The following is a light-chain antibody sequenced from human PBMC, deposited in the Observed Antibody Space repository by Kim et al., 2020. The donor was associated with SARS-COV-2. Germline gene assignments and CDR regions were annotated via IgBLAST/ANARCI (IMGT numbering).Light chain of an antibody. CDR2: DIS. CDR3: CSYAGSYTCV. Sequence: SITTSCPVTSDHVGGNNFVSWYQQRRSNAPKLMFYDISKRPSVVPDRFSCSKSGNTASLTISALQAEEEADYYCCSYAGSYTCVFGTGTKVTVL. J-gene: IGLJ1*01. V-gene: IGLV2-11*01. CDR1: SDHVGGNNF.